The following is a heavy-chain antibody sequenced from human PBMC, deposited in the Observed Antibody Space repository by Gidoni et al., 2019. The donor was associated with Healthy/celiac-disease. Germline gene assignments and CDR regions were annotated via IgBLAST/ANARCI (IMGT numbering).Heavy chain of an antibody. J-gene: IGHJ5*02. CDR3: ARGGITGTGFDP. Sequence: QVQLVQSGAEVKKPGTSVQVSCKASGYTFTGYYMHWVRQAPGQGLEWMGWINPNSGGTNYAQELQGRVTMTRDTSISTAYMELSRLRSDDTAVYYCARGGITGTGFDPWGQGTLVTVSS. CDR1: GYTFTGYY. CDR2: INPNSGGT. V-gene: IGHV1-2*02. D-gene: IGHD1-20*01.